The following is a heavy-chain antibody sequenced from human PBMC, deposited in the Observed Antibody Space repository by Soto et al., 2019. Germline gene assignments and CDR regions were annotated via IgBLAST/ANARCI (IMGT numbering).Heavy chain of an antibody. CDR3: ARGYYDCWSGYYTGRFDY. D-gene: IGHD3-3*01. Sequence: SETLSLTCTVSGGSISSYYWSWIRQPPGKGLEWIGYIYYSGSTNYNPSLKSRVTISVDTSKNQFSLKLSSVTAADTAVYYCARGYYDCWSGYYTGRFDYWGQGTLVTVSS. CDR2: IYYSGST. V-gene: IGHV4-59*01. J-gene: IGHJ4*02. CDR1: GGSISSYY.